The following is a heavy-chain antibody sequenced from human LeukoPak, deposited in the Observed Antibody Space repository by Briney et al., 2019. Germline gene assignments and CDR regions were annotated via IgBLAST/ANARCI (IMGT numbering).Heavy chain of an antibody. CDR1: GFTVSSNY. V-gene: IGHV3-66*01. J-gene: IGHJ6*02. CDR2: IYSGGST. CDR3: ARDSGERITIFGVVTRYGMDV. D-gene: IGHD3-3*01. Sequence: PGGSLRLSCAASGFTVSSNYMSWVRQAPGKGLEWVSVIYSGGSTYYADSVKGRFTISRDNSKNTLYLQMNSLRAEDTAVYYCARDSGERITIFGVVTRYGMDVWGQGTTVTVSS.